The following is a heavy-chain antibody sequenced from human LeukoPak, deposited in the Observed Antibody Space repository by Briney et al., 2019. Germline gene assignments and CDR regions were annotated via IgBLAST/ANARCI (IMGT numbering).Heavy chain of an antibody. J-gene: IGHJ4*02. CDR3: ARDSYSSTWSPSYYFDY. CDR2: IYTSGST. CDR1: GGSISSYY. Sequence: SETLSLTCTVSGGSISSYYWSWTRQPAGKGLEWIGRIYTSGSTNYNPSLKSRVTMSVDTSKNQFSLKLSSVTAADTAVYYCARDSYSSTWSPSYYFDYWGQGTLVTVSS. D-gene: IGHD6-13*01. V-gene: IGHV4-4*07.